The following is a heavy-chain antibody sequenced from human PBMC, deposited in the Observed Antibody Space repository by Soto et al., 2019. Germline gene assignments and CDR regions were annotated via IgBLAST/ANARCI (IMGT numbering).Heavy chain of an antibody. CDR3: AIESSSICHDY. CDR2: ISAYNGNT. CDR1: GYTFTSYG. Sequence: QVQLVQSGAEVKKPGASVKVSCKASGYTFTSYGISWVRQAPGQGLEWMGWISAYNGNTNYAQKLQGRVTMTTDTPTSTASMELRSLRSDATAVYYCAIESSSICHDYRGQGTRVTVSS. J-gene: IGHJ4*02. D-gene: IGHD6-13*01. V-gene: IGHV1-18*01.